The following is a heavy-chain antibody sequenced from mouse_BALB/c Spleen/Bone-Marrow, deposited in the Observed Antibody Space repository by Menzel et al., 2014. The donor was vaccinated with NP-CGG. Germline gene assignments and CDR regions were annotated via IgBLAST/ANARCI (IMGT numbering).Heavy chain of an antibody. Sequence: EVMLVESGAELVKPGASVKISCKASGYTFTDYNMDWVKQSHGKSLEWIGDINPNYDSTSYNQKFKGKATLTVDKSSSTAYMELRSLTSEDTAVYYCARRDGYDSYFDNWGQGTTLTVSS. CDR3: ARRDGYDSYFDN. J-gene: IGHJ2*01. CDR1: GYTFTDYN. V-gene: IGHV1-18*01. D-gene: IGHD2-2*01. CDR2: INPNYDST.